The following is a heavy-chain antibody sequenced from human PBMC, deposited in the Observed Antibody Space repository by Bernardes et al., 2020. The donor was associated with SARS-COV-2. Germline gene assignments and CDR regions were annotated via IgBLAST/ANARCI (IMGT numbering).Heavy chain of an antibody. V-gene: IGHV3-48*01. CDR3: ARVSTYGLTYYYYYYGMDV. Sequence: GGSLRLSCAASGFTFSSYSMNWVRQAPGKGLEWVSCISGSSSAIYYADSVKGRFTISRDNAKNSLYLQMNSLRAEDTAVYYCARVSTYGLTYYYYYYGMDVWGQGTTVTVSS. J-gene: IGHJ6*02. CDR1: GFTFSSYS. D-gene: IGHD2-8*01. CDR2: ISGSSSAI.